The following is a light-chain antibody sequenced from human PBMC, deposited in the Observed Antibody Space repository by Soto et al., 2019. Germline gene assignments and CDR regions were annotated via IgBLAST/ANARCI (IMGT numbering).Light chain of an antibody. J-gene: IGKJ1*01. CDR1: QKSSPW. CDR3: QQYKIYSRT. V-gene: IGKV1-5*01. CDR2: DVS. Sequence: DSAMVPSPSALSASVGHTVTITCRASQKSSPWLAWYQQKPGQAPKLLIYDVSSLKRGVPSRFSGSGSGTEFTLTISSLQPDDFATYYCQQYKIYSRTFGHGTKVDI.